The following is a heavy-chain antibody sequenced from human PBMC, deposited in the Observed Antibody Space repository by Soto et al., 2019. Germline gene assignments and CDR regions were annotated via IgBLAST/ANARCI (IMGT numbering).Heavy chain of an antibody. CDR2: INAGNGNT. J-gene: IGHJ6*02. V-gene: IGHV1-3*01. D-gene: IGHD2-15*01. Sequence: ASVKVSCKASGYTFTSYAIHWVRQAPGQRLEWMGWINAGNGNTKYSQKFQGRVTITRDTSASTAYMELNSLRAEDTAVYYCAKDEVLVEFVARDYYGIDVWGQGTTVTVSS. CDR3: AKDEVLVEFVARDYYGIDV. CDR1: GYTFTSYA.